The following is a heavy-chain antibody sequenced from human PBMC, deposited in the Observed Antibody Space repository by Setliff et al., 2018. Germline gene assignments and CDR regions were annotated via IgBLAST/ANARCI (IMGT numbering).Heavy chain of an antibody. V-gene: IGHV4-39*01. Sequence: SETLSLTCTVSGGSISSSSYYWGWIRQPPGKGLEWIGSIYYSGSTYYNPSLKSRVTISVDTSKNQFSLKLSSVTAADTSVYYCARGKIRITMIVVPTGGAFDIWGQGTMVTVSS. J-gene: IGHJ3*02. CDR1: GGSISSSSYY. CDR2: IYYSGST. CDR3: ARGKIRITMIVVPTGGAFDI. D-gene: IGHD3-22*01.